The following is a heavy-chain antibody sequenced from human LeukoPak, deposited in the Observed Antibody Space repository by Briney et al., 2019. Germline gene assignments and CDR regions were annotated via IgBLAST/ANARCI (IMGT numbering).Heavy chain of an antibody. CDR1: GFTFSSYS. D-gene: IGHD5-18*01. Sequence: GGSLRLSCAASGFTFSSYSMNWVRQAPGKGLEWVANIKQDGSEKYYADSVKGRFTISRDNAKNTLYLQMNSLRAEDTAVYYCARGGGYSYGSFDYWGQGTLVTVSS. J-gene: IGHJ4*02. CDR3: ARGGGYSYGSFDY. V-gene: IGHV3-7*01. CDR2: IKQDGSEK.